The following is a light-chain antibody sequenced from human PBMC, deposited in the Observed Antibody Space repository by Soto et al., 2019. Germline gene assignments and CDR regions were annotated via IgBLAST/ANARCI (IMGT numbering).Light chain of an antibody. CDR3: QQYNSYPWT. CDR1: QSISSW. J-gene: IGKJ1*01. Sequence: IQMTKSPSTLSASVGDRVTITCLASQSISSWLAWYQQKPGKAPKLLIYKASTLESGVPSNFSGSGSGTEFTLTISSLQPEDFATYYCQQYNSYPWTFGQGTKVDIK. V-gene: IGKV1-5*03. CDR2: KAS.